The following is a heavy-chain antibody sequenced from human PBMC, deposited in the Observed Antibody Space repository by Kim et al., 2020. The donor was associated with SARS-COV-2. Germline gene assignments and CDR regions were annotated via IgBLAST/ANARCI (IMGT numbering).Heavy chain of an antibody. CDR3: ARDYGSGSFDY. V-gene: IGHV4-31*02. D-gene: IGHD3-10*01. J-gene: IGHJ4*02. Sequence: YYNPSRKRRLTRSVDTSKNQFSLKLGSVTAADTAVYYCARDYGSGSFDYWGQGTLVTVSS.